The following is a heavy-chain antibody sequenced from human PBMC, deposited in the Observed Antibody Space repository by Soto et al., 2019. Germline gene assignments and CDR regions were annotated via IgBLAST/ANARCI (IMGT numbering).Heavy chain of an antibody. D-gene: IGHD6-25*01. J-gene: IGHJ4*02. V-gene: IGHV1-46*04. CDR1: GYTFTHYY. CDR2: INPASGST. Sequence: QVQLVQSGAEVKKPGASVKLSCRTSGYTFTHYYIHWVRQAPGQGLEWLAIINPASGSTNYAQDLLGRITLNMDTSTTTVYMELSGLRAEDTAIFYCAREFAAGDHWGQGTLVTVSS. CDR3: AREFAAGDH.